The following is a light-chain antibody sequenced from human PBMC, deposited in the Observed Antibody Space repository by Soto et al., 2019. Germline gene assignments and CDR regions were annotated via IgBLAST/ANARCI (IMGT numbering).Light chain of an antibody. J-gene: IGKJ2*01. CDR3: QQYNSS. Sequence: DIQRTQSPSTLSASVGDRVTITCRASQSISNWLAWYQQKPGKAPKLLIYKASSLESGVPSRFSGSGSGTEFTLTISSLQPDDFATYYCQQYNSSFGQGTKV. CDR1: QSISNW. V-gene: IGKV1-5*03. CDR2: KAS.